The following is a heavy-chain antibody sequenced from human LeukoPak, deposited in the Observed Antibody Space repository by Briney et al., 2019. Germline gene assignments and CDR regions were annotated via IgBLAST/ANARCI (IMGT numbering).Heavy chain of an antibody. Sequence: PSETLSLTCTVSGGSISSYYWSWIRQPAGEGLEWIGRIYTSGSTNYNPSLKSRVTMLLDTFKNQFSLKLGSVARADTGGFYSARGRFYGSGVQLVNWFDPWGQGTLVTVSS. J-gene: IGHJ5*02. CDR2: IYTSGST. V-gene: IGHV4-4*07. CDR1: GGSISSYY. CDR3: ARGRFYGSGVQLVNWFDP. D-gene: IGHD3-10*01.